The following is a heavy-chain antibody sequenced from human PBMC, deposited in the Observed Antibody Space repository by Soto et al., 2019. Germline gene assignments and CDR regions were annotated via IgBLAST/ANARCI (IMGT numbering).Heavy chain of an antibody. D-gene: IGHD2-21*02. V-gene: IGHV3-23*01. CDR2: FSGRSKST. CDR1: GFTVNNTA. J-gene: IGHJ3*02. CDR3: AKGIDCGADCHSYDTFDI. Sequence: LRLSCAASGFTVNNTAMTWVRQAPGKGLEWVSAFSGRSKSTYYATSVKGRFTISKDNSKNTLYLQMNSLRAEDTALYYCAKGIDCGADCHSYDTFDIWGQGTVVTVSS.